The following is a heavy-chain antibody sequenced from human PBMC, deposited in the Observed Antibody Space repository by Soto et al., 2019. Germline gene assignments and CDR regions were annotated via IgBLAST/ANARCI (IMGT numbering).Heavy chain of an antibody. J-gene: IGHJ6*02. Sequence: GGSLRLSCAASGFTFSSYEMNWVRQAPGKGLEWVSYISSSGSTIYYADSVKGRFTISRDNAKNSLYLQMNRLRAEDTAVYYCARAHDFWSGYWSAPPAEGMDVWGQGTTVTVSS. CDR2: ISSSGSTI. CDR3: ARAHDFWSGYWSAPPAEGMDV. CDR1: GFTFSSYE. D-gene: IGHD3-3*01. V-gene: IGHV3-48*03.